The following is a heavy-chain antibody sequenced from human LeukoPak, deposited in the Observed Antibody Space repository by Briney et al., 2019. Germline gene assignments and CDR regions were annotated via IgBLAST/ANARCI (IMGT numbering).Heavy chain of an antibody. D-gene: IGHD3-10*01. CDR2: INTDGSTT. Sequence: GGSLRLSCAASGFSFSTSWIHWVRQAPGKGLVWVSRINTDGSTTNYADSVKGRFTISRDNAKNTLYLQMNDLRAEDTAVYYCARAGSFRFDYWGQGPLVTVSS. CDR1: GFSFSTSW. CDR3: ARAGSFRFDY. J-gene: IGHJ4*02. V-gene: IGHV3-74*01.